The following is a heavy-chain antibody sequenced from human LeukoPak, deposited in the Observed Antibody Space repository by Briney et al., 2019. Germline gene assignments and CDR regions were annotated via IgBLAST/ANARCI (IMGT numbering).Heavy chain of an antibody. V-gene: IGHV1-69*04. CDR1: GGTFSSYA. D-gene: IGHD2-2*01. Sequence: SVKVSCTASGGTFSSYAISWVRQAPGQGLEWMGRIIPILGIANYAQKFQGRVTITADKSTSTAYMELSSLRSEDTAVYYCARQTEGYCSSTSCQFDYWGQGTLVTVSS. CDR2: IIPILGIA. CDR3: ARQTEGYCSSTSCQFDY. J-gene: IGHJ4*02.